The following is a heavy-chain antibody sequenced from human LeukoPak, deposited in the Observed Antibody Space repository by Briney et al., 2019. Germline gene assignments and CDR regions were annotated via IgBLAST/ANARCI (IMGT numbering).Heavy chain of an antibody. CDR3: NTLRSYYESSGYDY. D-gene: IGHD3-22*01. V-gene: IGHV3-48*04. CDR2: ISSSSSTI. CDR1: GFTFSSYS. Sequence: PGGSLRLSCAASGFTFSSYSMNWVRQAPGKGLEWVSYISSSSSTIYYADSVKGRFTISRDNAKNSLYLQMNSLRAEDTAVYYCNTLRSYYESSGYDYWGQGTLVTVSP. J-gene: IGHJ4*02.